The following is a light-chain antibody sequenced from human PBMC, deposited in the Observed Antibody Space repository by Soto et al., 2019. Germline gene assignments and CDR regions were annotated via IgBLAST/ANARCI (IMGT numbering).Light chain of an antibody. J-gene: IGKJ2*01. V-gene: IGKV3-20*01. CDR2: GSS. Sequence: EIVLTQSPGTLSLSPGERATLSCRASQSVSNNYIAWYQQKPGQASRLLIFGSSDRATGIPDRFSGSGSGTDFTLTISRLEPEDFAVYYCHQYGSSPPYTFGQGTNLEI. CDR1: QSVSNNY. CDR3: HQYGSSPPYT.